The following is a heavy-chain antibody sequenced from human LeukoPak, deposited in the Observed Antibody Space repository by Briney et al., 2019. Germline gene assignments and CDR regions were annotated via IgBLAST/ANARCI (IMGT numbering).Heavy chain of an antibody. V-gene: IGHV4-59*08. CDR1: GTSISGYY. CDR2: VHKSGSS. D-gene: IGHD1-26*01. Sequence: SETLSLTCSVAGTSISGYYWSWIRQPPGKGLEWIGNVHKSGSSNYNPSLESRVTVSADTSKNEFSLKLTSVTAADTAVYYCARLVGTTTPRYYFYGMDIWRQGTTVTVSS. J-gene: IGHJ6*02. CDR3: ARLVGTTTPRYYFYGMDI.